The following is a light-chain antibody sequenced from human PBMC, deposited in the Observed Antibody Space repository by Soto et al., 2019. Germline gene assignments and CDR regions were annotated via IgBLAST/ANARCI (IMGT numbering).Light chain of an antibody. V-gene: IGKV3-11*01. Sequence: EIVLTQSPATMSLSPGERATLSCRASQSVSSYLAWYQQKSGQAPRLLIYDASNRTTGIPARFSGSGSGTDFTLTISSLEPEDFAVYYCQQRSNWPTFGQGTKVESK. CDR2: DAS. J-gene: IGKJ1*01. CDR1: QSVSSY. CDR3: QQRSNWPT.